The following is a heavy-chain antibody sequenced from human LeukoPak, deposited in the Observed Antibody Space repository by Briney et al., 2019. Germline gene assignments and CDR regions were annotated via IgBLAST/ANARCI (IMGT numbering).Heavy chain of an antibody. D-gene: IGHD3-10*01. J-gene: IGHJ6*03. CDR1: GFSVSMKY. V-gene: IGHV3-53*01. CDR3: ARFSGPGMQHYYYYMDV. CDR2: IFSGGTT. Sequence: GESLRLSCAASGFSVSMKYMTWVRQAPGKGLEWVSVIFSGGTTYYADSAKGRFTVSRDNSKNMMYLQMNSLRAEDAAVYYCARFSGPGMQHYYYYMDVWGTGTTVTVSS.